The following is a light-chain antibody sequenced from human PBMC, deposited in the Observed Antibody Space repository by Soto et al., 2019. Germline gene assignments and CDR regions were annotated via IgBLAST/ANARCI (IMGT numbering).Light chain of an antibody. CDR2: EVS. CDR1: SSDVGTYNY. Sequence: QSALTQPVSVSGSPGQSITISCTGTSSDVGTYNYVSWYQLHPGKAPKLMVYEVSNRPSGVSNRFSGSKSGNTASLTISGLQAEDGADYHCSSYTSSSTYVFGTGTKVTVL. CDR3: SSYTSSSTYV. J-gene: IGLJ1*01. V-gene: IGLV2-14*01.